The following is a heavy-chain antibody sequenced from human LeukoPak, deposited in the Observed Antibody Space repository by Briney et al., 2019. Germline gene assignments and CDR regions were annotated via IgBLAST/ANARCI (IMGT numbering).Heavy chain of an antibody. CDR2: IRNDGSSK. CDR1: GFTFSTYG. V-gene: IGHV3-30*02. Sequence: PGASLRLSCAASGFTFSTYGMHWVRQAPGKGLEWVAFIRNDGSSKYYADSVKGRFTISRDNSKNTLYLQMNSLRAEDTAVYYCANPPSRYYYDSSPLGGAFDIWGQGTMVTVSS. D-gene: IGHD3-22*01. CDR3: ANPPSRYYYDSSPLGGAFDI. J-gene: IGHJ3*02.